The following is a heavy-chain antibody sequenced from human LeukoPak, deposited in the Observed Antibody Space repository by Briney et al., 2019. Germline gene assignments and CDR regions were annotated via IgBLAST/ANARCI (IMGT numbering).Heavy chain of an antibody. CDR1: GGSIINTY. J-gene: IGHJ5*02. D-gene: IGHD2-21*01. V-gene: IGHV4-59*08. CDR3: ARGHSDFNA. CDR2: MFSSGGDT. Sequence: SETLSLTCTVSGGSIINTYWSWIRQASGKGLEWIAYMFSSGGDTNYNPFLKSRVTMSIDTSNNQFSLTLTSVTAADTAVYFCARGHSDFNAWGQGILVTVSS.